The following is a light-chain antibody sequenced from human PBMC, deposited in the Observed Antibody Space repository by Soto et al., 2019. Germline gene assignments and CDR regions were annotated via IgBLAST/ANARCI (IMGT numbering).Light chain of an antibody. V-gene: IGLV1-51*01. Sequence: QSVLTQPPSVSAAPGERVIIFCSGSSSTIGANYVSWYQQFPGTAPILLIYDNHHRPSGIPDRFSGSKSVTSATLVITGLQTGDEADYYCGTWDSNLNNGVVFGGGTKLTVL. CDR3: GTWDSNLNNGVV. CDR2: DNH. CDR1: SSTIGANY. J-gene: IGLJ2*01.